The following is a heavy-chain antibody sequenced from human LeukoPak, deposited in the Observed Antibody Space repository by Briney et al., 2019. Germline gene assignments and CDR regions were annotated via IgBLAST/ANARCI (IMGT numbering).Heavy chain of an antibody. D-gene: IGHD1-26*01. J-gene: IGHJ4*02. V-gene: IGHV1-69*05. Sequence: VASVKISCKASGGTFSSYAISWVRQAPGQGLEWMGGIIPIFGTANYAQKFQGRVTITTDESTSTAYMELSSLRSEDTAVYYCARGGGIVGATPFDYWGQGTLVTISS. CDR1: GGTFSSYA. CDR3: ARGGGIVGATPFDY. CDR2: IIPIFGTA.